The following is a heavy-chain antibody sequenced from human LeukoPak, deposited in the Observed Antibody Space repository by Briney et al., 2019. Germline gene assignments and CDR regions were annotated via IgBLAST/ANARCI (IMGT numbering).Heavy chain of an antibody. CDR1: GFIFSSYA. Sequence: GGSPRLSCAASGFIFSSYAMSWVRQAPGKGLEWVSPISGSGGSTYYADSVQGRFTISRDNSKNTLYLEMNSLSPDDTAVYYCARGVEPLAANTLAYWGQGTLVTVSS. CDR3: ARGVEPLAANTLAY. D-gene: IGHD1-14*01. V-gene: IGHV3-23*01. J-gene: IGHJ4*02. CDR2: ISGSGGST.